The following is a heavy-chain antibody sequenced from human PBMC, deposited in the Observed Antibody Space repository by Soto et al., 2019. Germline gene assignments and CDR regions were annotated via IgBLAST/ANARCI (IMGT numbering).Heavy chain of an antibody. V-gene: IGHV3-21*06. CDR1: GFTFSTYT. CDR2: ISGGSHYI. CDR3: ARDLDDNWFDP. J-gene: IGHJ5*02. Sequence: GGFLRLSCAASGFTFSTYTMNWVRQAPGKGLQWVSSISGGSHYIYYADSVKGRFTISRDNAKNLVFLQMNSLRVEDTALYYCARDLDDNWFDPWGQGTLVTVSS.